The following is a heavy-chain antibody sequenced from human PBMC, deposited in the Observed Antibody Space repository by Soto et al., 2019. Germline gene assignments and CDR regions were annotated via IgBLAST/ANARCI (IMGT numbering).Heavy chain of an antibody. CDR2: ISAYNGNT. D-gene: IGHD3-22*01. V-gene: IGHV1-18*01. CDR1: GYTFTSYG. CDR3: ARLYYYDSSGYLYYYYGMDV. Sequence: ASVKVSCKASGYTFTSYGISWVRQAPGQGXEWMGWISAYNGNTNYAQKLQGRVTMTTDTSTSTAYMELRSLRSDDTAVYYCARLYYYDSSGYLYYYYGMDVWGQGTTVTVSS. J-gene: IGHJ6*02.